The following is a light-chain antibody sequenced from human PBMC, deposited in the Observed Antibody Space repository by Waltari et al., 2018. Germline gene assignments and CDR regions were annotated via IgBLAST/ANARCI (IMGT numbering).Light chain of an antibody. Sequence: DIVMTQSPDSLAVSLGERATINCKSRQSDLNTLHNTHDLAWYQQKPGQPPKLIINWASTRESGVPARFSGSGSGTDFTLTISSLQAEDVAVYYCQQYYSILPLTFGGGTKVEIK. V-gene: IGKV4-1*01. CDR1: QSDLNTLHNTHD. CDR3: QQYYSILPLT. CDR2: WAS. J-gene: IGKJ4*01.